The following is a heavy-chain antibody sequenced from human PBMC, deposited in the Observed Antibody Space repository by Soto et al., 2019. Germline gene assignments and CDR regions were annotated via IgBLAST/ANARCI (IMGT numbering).Heavy chain of an antibody. D-gene: IGHD5-18*01. V-gene: IGHV1-3*01. J-gene: IGHJ5*02. CDR2: INAGNGNT. Sequence: ASVKVSCKASGYTFTSYAMHWVRQAPGQRLEWIGWINAGNGNTKYSQKIQGRVTITRDTSASTTYMELSSLRSEDTAEYYCARDLRGYSYGYSNWFDPWGQGTLVTVSS. CDR1: GYTFTSYA. CDR3: ARDLRGYSYGYSNWFDP.